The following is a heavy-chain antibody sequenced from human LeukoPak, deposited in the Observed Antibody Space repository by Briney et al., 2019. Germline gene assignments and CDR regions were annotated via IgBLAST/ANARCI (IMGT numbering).Heavy chain of an antibody. CDR3: ATYKNQPHTLFFDF. J-gene: IGHJ4*02. V-gene: IGHV3-7*02. D-gene: IGHD1-1*01. CDR1: GVTFRNYW. Sequence: PGGSLRLSCAASGVTFRNYWMNWVRQAPGKGLERVANINEDGSEKNYVDSVKGRFTTSRDNARNSLSLQMNSLRSEDTAVYYCATYKNQPHTLFFDFWGQGALVTVSA. CDR2: INEDGSEK.